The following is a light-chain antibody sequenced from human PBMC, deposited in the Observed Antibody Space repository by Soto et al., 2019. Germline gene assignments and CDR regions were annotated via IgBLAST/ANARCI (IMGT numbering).Light chain of an antibody. CDR1: SSNIGSNY. V-gene: IGLV1-47*02. Sequence: QPVLTQPPSASGTPGQRVTISCSGSSSNIGSNYVYWYQQLPGTAPKLLIYSNNQRPSGVPDRFSGSKSGTSAYLAISGLRSEDEADYYCAAWDDSLSGFLVFGGGTQLTVL. CDR2: SNN. CDR3: AAWDDSLSGFLV. J-gene: IGLJ3*02.